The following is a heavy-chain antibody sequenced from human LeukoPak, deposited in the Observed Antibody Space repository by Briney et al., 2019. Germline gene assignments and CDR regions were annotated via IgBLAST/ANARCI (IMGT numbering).Heavy chain of an antibody. CDR3: IKDRSGTYSFDY. CDR2: IWYDGSNK. D-gene: IGHD1-26*01. CDR1: GFTFSTYG. Sequence: PGRSLRLSCAASGFTFSTYGMHWVRQAPGKGLEWVAVIWYDGSNKYYADSVKGRFTISRDNSKNTLYLQMSSLRTEDTAVYYCIKDRSGTYSFDYWGQGTLVTVSS. J-gene: IGHJ4*02. V-gene: IGHV3-33*06.